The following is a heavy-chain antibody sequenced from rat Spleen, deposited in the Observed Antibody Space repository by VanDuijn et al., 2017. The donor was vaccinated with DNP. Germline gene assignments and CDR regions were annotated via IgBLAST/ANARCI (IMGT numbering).Heavy chain of an antibody. J-gene: IGHJ2*01. V-gene: IGHV5-22*01. Sequence: EVQLVESGGGLVQPGRSLKLSCAASGFTFSDYYMAWVRQAPTKGLEWVAYISYDGGRTNYGDSVKGRFTISRDNAKSTLYLQINSLRSEDMATYYCTRHVLPLRVWDYWGQGVMVTVSS. CDR1: GFTFSDYY. CDR3: TRHVLPLRVWDY. CDR2: ISYDGGRT. D-gene: IGHD1-4*01.